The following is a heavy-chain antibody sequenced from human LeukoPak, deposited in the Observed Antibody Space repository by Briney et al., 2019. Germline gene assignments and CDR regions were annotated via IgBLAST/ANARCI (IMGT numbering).Heavy chain of an antibody. CDR3: ATDAVLFEH. CDR1: GLNIYTYW. V-gene: IGHV3-7*01. CDR2: IKQDGTEK. J-gene: IGHJ4*02. D-gene: IGHD6-19*01. Sequence: GGSPRLSCAASGLNIYTYWMSWVRQPPGKGPEWVANIKQDGTEKYYVESVRGRFTISRDNAKNSLYLQMDSLRAEDTAVYYCATDAVLFEHLGQGTLVTVSS.